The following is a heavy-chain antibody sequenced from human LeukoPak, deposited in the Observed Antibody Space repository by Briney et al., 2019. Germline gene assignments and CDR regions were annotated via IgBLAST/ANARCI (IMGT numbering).Heavy chain of an antibody. D-gene: IGHD3-9*01. CDR1: GGTFSSYA. J-gene: IGHJ6*03. CDR2: IIPIFGIT. CDR3: ARSDILTGRTYYYYYYYMDV. Sequence: GASVKVSCKASGGTFSSYAISWVRQAPGQGLEWMGGIIPIFGITNYAQKFQGRVTISTDESTSTAYMELSSLRSEDTAVYYCARSDILTGRTYYYYYYYMDVWGKGTTVTVSS. V-gene: IGHV1-69*05.